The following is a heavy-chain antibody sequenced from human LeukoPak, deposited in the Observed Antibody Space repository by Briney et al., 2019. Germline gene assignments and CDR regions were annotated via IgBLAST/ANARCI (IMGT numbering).Heavy chain of an antibody. V-gene: IGHV3-74*01. CDR1: GFTFSSYW. Sequence: GGSLRLSCAASGFTFSSYWMHWGRQAPGEGLVWVSRISSDASSTSYADSVKGRFTISRDNAENTLFLQMNSLSAEDTAVYYCARARGYYYDCFDYWGQGTLVTISS. CDR2: ISSDASST. J-gene: IGHJ4*02. CDR3: ARARGYYYDCFDY. D-gene: IGHD3-22*01.